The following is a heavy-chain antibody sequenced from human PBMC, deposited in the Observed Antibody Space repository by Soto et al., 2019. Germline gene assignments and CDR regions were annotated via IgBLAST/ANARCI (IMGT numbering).Heavy chain of an antibody. CDR2: IIPIFGTA. CDR3: ARDIGPYGGPVNWFDP. D-gene: IGHD4-17*01. J-gene: IGHJ5*02. V-gene: IGHV1-69*01. Sequence: VSCKASGGTFSSYAISWVRQAPGQGLEWMGGIIPIFGTANYAQKFQGRVTITADESTSTAYMELSSLRSEDTAVYYCARDIGPYGGPVNWFDPRGQGTLVTVSS. CDR1: GGTFSSYA.